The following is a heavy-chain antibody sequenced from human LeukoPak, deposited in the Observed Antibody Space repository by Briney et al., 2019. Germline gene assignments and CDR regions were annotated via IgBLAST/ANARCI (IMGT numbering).Heavy chain of an antibody. CDR2: VSGSGSST. D-gene: IGHD3-3*01. Sequence: PGASLRLSCAAPVFTFSTYAMSWVRQAPGKGLEWVSTVSGSGSSTYYADSVKGRFTISRDNSKNTLYLQMHSLRAEDTAIYYCAKDRNAIFGDVWGQGTTVTVSS. CDR3: AKDRNAIFGDV. CDR1: VFTFSTYA. V-gene: IGHV3-23*01. J-gene: IGHJ6*02.